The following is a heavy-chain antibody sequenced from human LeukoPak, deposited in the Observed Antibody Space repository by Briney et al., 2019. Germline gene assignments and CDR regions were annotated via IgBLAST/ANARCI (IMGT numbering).Heavy chain of an antibody. CDR1: GGSISHYF. D-gene: IGHD6-19*01. CDR3: AKTLAGYWYFDL. Sequence: SETLSLTCTVSGGSISHYFWSWIRQPPGKPLEWIGYIYYSGSTNYNPSLKSRLTISVDTSKDQFSLKLSSVTAADTAVYYCAKTLAGYWYFDLWGRGTLVTVSS. J-gene: IGHJ2*01. CDR2: IYYSGST. V-gene: IGHV4-59*08.